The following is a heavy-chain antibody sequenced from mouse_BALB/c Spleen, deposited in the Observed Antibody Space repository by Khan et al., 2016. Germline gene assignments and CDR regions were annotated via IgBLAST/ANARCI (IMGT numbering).Heavy chain of an antibody. CDR1: GYTFTDYS. CDR3: ARDYGYFDY. V-gene: IGHV9-2-1*01. Sequence: QIQLVQSGPELKKPGETVKISCKASGYTFTDYSMHWVKQAPGKGLKRMGWINTETGEPTYADDFKGRFAFSLETSASTAYLQINNLKNEDTATYFCARDYGYFDYWGQGTTLTVSS. D-gene: IGHD1-1*01. CDR2: INTETGEP. J-gene: IGHJ2*01.